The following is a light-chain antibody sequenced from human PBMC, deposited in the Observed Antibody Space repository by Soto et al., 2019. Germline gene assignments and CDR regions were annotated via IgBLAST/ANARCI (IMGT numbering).Light chain of an antibody. Sequence: QSVLTQSPSASGTPGQRVTISCSGSRSNIGRNFAYWYQHVPGTAPRLLIQRNNERPSGVPDRFSGSKSGTSVSLAISGFRSDDEATYYCAAWDDTLDAQVFGGGTQLTVL. J-gene: IGLJ3*02. CDR2: RNN. CDR3: AAWDDTLDAQV. CDR1: RSNIGRNF. V-gene: IGLV1-47*01.